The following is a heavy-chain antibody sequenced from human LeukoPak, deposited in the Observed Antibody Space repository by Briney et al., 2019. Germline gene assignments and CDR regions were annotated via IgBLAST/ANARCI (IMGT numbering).Heavy chain of an antibody. CDR1: GFTFNAHW. D-gene: IGHD1-1*01. CDR2: INTDGSTT. Sequence: GGSLRLSCAASGFTFNAHWMHWVRQGPGKGLVWVSRINTDGSTTNYADSVKGRFTISRDNARNTLYLQMNSLRAEDTAVYYCARDLSWNQIDYWGQGSLVSVSS. V-gene: IGHV3-74*01. CDR3: ARDLSWNQIDY. J-gene: IGHJ4*02.